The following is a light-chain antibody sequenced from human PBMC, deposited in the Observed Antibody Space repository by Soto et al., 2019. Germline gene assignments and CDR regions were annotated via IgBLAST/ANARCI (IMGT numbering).Light chain of an antibody. CDR2: DAS. Sequence: ALAQSPVALSLSPGERATLSCRASQSVSTDLAWYQQKPGQAPRLLIYDASNRATGIPVRFAGSGSGTDFALTLSSLEPEDFVLYYCQHPHTSFGGGTTVDIK. CDR1: QSVSTD. V-gene: IGKV3-11*01. J-gene: IGKJ4*01. CDR3: QHPHTS.